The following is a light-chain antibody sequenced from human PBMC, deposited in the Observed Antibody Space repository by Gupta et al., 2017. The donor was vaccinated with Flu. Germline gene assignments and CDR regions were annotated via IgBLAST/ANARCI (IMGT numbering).Light chain of an antibody. CDR2: RDV. CDR3: QVWDSHTAI. Sequence: SYELTQPLSVSVALGQTARITCESNNIGTKDVHWYRQKPGQAPLLVICRDVNRPSGIPERFSGSNSGNTATLTISRAQVGDEADYYCQVWDSHTAIFGGGTKLTVL. V-gene: IGLV3-9*01. CDR1: NIGTKD. J-gene: IGLJ2*01.